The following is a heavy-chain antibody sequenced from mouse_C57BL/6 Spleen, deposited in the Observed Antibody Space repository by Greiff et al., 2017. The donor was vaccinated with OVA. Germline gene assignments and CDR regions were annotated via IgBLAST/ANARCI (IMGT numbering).Heavy chain of an antibody. CDR1: GFSFNTYA. CDR3: VRQVLRGYAMDY. Sequence: DVMLVESGGGLVQPKGSLKLSCAASGFSFNTYAMNWVRQAPGKGLEWVARIRSKSNNYATYYADSVKDRFTISRDDSESMLYLQMNNLKTEDTAMYYCVRQVLRGYAMDYWGQGTSVTVSS. CDR2: IRSKSNNYAT. V-gene: IGHV10-1*01. J-gene: IGHJ4*01. D-gene: IGHD1-1*01.